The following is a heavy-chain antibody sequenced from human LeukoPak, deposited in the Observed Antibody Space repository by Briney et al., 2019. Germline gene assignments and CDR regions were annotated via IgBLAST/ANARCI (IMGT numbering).Heavy chain of an antibody. J-gene: IGHJ4*02. Sequence: SETLSLTCTVSGGSISSSSYYWGWIRPPPGKGLEWIGSIYYSGSTYYNPSLKSRVTISVDTSKNQFSLKLSSVTAADTAVYYCARRAISGFADYWGQGTLVTVSS. CDR2: IYYSGST. CDR3: ARRAISGFADY. D-gene: IGHD3-3*01. V-gene: IGHV4-39*01. CDR1: GGSISSSSYY.